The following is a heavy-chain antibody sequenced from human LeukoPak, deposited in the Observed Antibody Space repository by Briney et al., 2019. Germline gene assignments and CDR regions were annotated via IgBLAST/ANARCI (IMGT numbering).Heavy chain of an antibody. J-gene: IGHJ6*02. Sequence: GGSLRLSRAASGFTFSSYAMHWVRQAPGKGLEWVAVISYDGSNKYYADSVKGRFTISRDNSKNTLYLQMNSLRAEDTAVYYCARDPSRSSWLYYYYYYGMDVWGQGTTVTVSS. V-gene: IGHV3-30*04. CDR3: ARDPSRSSWLYYYYYYGMDV. CDR1: GFTFSSYA. D-gene: IGHD6-13*01. CDR2: ISYDGSNK.